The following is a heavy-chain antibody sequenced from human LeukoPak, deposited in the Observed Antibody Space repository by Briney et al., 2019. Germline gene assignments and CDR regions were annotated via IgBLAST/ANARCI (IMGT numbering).Heavy chain of an antibody. CDR3: ARGPYYYSY. J-gene: IGHJ4*02. D-gene: IGHD3-10*01. CDR2: INHSGST. CDR1: GGSFSGYY. V-gene: IGHV4-34*01. Sequence: SETLSLTCAVYGGSFSGYYWTWIRQPPGKGLEWIGEINHSGSTNYNPSLKSRVTISVDRSKNQFSLKLSSVTAADTAVYYCARGPYYYSYWGQGTLVTVSS.